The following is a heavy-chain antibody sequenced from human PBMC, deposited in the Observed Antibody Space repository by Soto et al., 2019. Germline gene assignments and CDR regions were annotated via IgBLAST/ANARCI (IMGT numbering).Heavy chain of an antibody. V-gene: IGHV3-33*01. CDR3: ARYGGDYGDYVLDY. D-gene: IGHD4-17*01. CDR2: ISFDGINK. CDR1: GFTFSNYG. Sequence: VQLVESGGGVVPPGKSLRLSCAASGFTFSNYGMNWVRQAPGKGLEWVADISFDGINKYYADSVKGRFTISRDSSKNTLHLQMNSLRAEDTAMYYCARYGGDYGDYVLDYWGQGTRVTVSS. J-gene: IGHJ4*02.